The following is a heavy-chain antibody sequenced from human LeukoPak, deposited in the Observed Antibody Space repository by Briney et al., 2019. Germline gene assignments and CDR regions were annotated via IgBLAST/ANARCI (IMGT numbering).Heavy chain of an antibody. CDR3: ARCGDSSSWYSNYYYYYMDV. CDR2: ISGSGGST. D-gene: IGHD6-13*01. J-gene: IGHJ6*03. V-gene: IGHV3-23*01. Sequence: PGGSLRLSCAASGFTFSSYGMSWVRQAPGKGLEWVSAISGSGGSTYYADSVKGRFTISRDNSKNTLYLQMNSLRAEDTAVYYCARCGDSSSWYSNYYYYYMDVWGNGTTVTVSS. CDR1: GFTFSSYG.